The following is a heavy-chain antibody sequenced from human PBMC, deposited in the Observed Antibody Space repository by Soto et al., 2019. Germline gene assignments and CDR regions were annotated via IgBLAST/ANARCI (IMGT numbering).Heavy chain of an antibody. J-gene: IGHJ5*02. D-gene: IGHD2-8*01. CDR3: ARDTNSLDL. CDR2: IYHTGDT. V-gene: IGHV4-38-2*02. CDR1: SYSISSGFF. Sequence: SETLSLTCVVSSYSISSGFFWAWIRQPPGKGLEWVGSIYHTGDTHYNPSLRSQVSMSVDTSKNHFSLRLTYLTAADTAVYFCARDTNSLDLWGQGILVTVPQ.